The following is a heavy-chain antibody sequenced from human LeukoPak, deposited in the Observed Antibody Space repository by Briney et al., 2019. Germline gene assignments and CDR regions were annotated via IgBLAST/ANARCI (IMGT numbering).Heavy chain of an antibody. CDR3: ARFDSSGYGPHFDY. V-gene: IGHV4-31*03. J-gene: IGHJ4*02. D-gene: IGHD3-22*01. Sequence: SETLSLTCTVSGGSISSGGYYWSWIRQHPGKGLEWIGYIYYSGSTYYNPSLKSRVTISVDTSKNQFSLKLSSVTAADTAAYYCARFDSSGYGPHFDYWGQGTLVTVSS. CDR2: IYYSGST. CDR1: GGSISSGGYY.